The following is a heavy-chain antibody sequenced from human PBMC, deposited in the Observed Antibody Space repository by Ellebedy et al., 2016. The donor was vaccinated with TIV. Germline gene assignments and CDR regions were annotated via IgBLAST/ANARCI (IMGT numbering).Heavy chain of an antibody. CDR1: GFTFSSYA. V-gene: IGHV3-23*01. CDR2: LSDSGGST. CDR3: AKDSSGYFNWFDP. J-gene: IGHJ5*02. D-gene: IGHD3-22*01. Sequence: GESLKISCAASGFTFSSYAMSWVRQAPGKGLEWVSGLSDSGGSTHYADSVKGRFTISRDNSKNTLYLHMNSLRAEDTAVYYCAKDSSGYFNWFDPWGQGTLVTVSS.